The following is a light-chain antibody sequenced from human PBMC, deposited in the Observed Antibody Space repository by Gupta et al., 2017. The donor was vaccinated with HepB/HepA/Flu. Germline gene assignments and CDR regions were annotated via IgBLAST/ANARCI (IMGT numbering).Light chain of an antibody. CDR3: RQVNSYPET. J-gene: IGKJ2*01. Sequence: IQLTQSPSFLSASVGDRVTITCRASQGISSDLAWYQQKPGKPPKLLIYAASPLQSGVPSRFSGSGSGTNFTLNISSLKPEDFATYYCRQVNSYPETFGQGTKLEIK. CDR1: QGISSD. V-gene: IGKV1-9*01. CDR2: AAS.